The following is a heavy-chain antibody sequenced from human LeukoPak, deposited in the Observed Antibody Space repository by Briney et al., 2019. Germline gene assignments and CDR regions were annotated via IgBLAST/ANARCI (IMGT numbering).Heavy chain of an antibody. J-gene: IGHJ4*02. CDR2: ISGGGGST. CDR3: AKGPNRSRIAAAGTGYYFDY. D-gene: IGHD6-13*01. Sequence: GGSLRLSCAASGFTFSSYAMSWVRQAPGKGLEWVSAISGGGGSTYYADSVKGRFTISRDNSKNTLYLQMNSLRAEDTAVYYCAKGPNRSRIAAAGTGYYFDYWGQGTLVTVSS. CDR1: GFTFSSYA. V-gene: IGHV3-23*01.